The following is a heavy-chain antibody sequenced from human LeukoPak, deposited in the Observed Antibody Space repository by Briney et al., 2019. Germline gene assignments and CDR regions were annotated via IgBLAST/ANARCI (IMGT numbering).Heavy chain of an antibody. CDR2: VYSGGST. J-gene: IGHJ6*02. D-gene: IGHD3-10*01. Sequence: GGSLRLSCAASGFTVSSNYMSWVRQAPGKGLEWVSVVYSGGSTYYADSVKGRFTISRDKSKNTMYLQMNSLRPEDTALYYCARDRYYGSGSHGNYYAMDVWGQGTTVTVSS. CDR1: GFTVSSNY. CDR3: ARDRYYGSGSHGNYYAMDV. V-gene: IGHV3-66*01.